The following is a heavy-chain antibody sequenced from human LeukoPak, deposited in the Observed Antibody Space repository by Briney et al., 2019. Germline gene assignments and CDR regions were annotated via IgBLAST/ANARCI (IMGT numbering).Heavy chain of an antibody. Sequence: GGSLRLSCAASGFTFRDAWMTWVRQAPGKGLEWVGRIRSKTDGGTTDYAVSVQGRFTISRDDSRNTLYLQMSSLKTEDTAVYYCAKHIYGVVSIQQWGQGTLVTVSS. D-gene: IGHD3-3*01. J-gene: IGHJ1*01. CDR2: IRSKTDGGTT. CDR3: AKHIYGVVSIQQ. V-gene: IGHV3-15*01. CDR1: GFTFRDAW.